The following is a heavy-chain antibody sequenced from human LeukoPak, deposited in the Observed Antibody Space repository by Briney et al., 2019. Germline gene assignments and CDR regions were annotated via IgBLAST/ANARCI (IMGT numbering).Heavy chain of an antibody. CDR2: IIPIFGTA. V-gene: IGHV1-69*13. J-gene: IGHJ4*02. Sequence: SVKVSCKASGYTFTSYGISWVRQAPGQGLEWMGGIIPIFGTANYAQKFQGRVTITADESTSTAYMELSSLRSGDTAVYYCARVDCSGGSCYPDYWGQGTLVTVSS. CDR1: GYTFTSYG. CDR3: ARVDCSGGSCYPDY. D-gene: IGHD2-15*01.